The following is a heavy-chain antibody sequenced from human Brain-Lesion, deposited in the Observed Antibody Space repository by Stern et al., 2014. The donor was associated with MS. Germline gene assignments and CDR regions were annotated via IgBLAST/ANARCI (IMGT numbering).Heavy chain of an antibody. CDR1: GDSINSGGHY. J-gene: IGHJ5*02. CDR3: ASRWSGTYYGQNWFDP. V-gene: IGHV4-31*03. CDR2: IYNIGAT. D-gene: IGHD1-26*01. Sequence: VQLLQSGPGLVKPSQTLSLTCTVSGDSINSGGHYWSWIRQRPGKGLDLIGSIYNIGATFYSPSLKGRFTISLDTSKNQVSLTLSSVTAADTAIYYCASRWSGTYYGQNWFDPWGQGILVTVSS.